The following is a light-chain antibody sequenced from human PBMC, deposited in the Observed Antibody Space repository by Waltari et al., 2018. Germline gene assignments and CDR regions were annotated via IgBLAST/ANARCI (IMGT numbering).Light chain of an antibody. Sequence: SSELTQDPAVSVALGQTVRITCHGDSLRSYFATWYQQKPGQAPLLVIYGKNNRPSGITERFSGSSSGNTASLTITGAQAEDEADYYCYSRDTSGKHRVFGGGTKVTVV. CDR2: GKN. J-gene: IGLJ3*02. CDR3: YSRDTSGKHRV. V-gene: IGLV3-19*01. CDR1: SLRSYF.